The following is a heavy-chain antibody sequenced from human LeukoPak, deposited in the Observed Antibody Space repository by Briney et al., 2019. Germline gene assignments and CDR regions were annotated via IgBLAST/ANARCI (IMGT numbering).Heavy chain of an antibody. CDR1: GGSFSGYY. V-gene: IGHV4-31*11. J-gene: IGHJ5*02. CDR3: ARDRFTMVRGVANWFDP. D-gene: IGHD3-10*01. Sequence: SETLSLTCAVYGGSFSGYYWSWIRQHPGKGLEWIGYIYYSGSTYYNPSLKSRVTISVDTSKNQFSLKLSSVTAADTAVYYCARDRFTMVRGVANWFDPWGQGTLVTVSS. CDR2: IYYSGST.